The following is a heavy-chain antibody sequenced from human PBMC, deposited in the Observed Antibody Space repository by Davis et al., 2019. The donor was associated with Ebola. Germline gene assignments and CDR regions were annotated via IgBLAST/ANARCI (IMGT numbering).Heavy chain of an antibody. CDR1: GFTFSSYW. Sequence: AGSLTLSCAASGFTFSSYWMSWIRQAPGKGLEWVSYISSSGSTIYYAASVKGRITISRDNAKNSLYLQMNSLRAEDTAVYYCARVLLWFGELFNHYYFDYWGQGTLVTVSS. CDR2: ISSSGSTI. V-gene: IGHV3-11*01. CDR3: ARVLLWFGELFNHYYFDY. J-gene: IGHJ4*02. D-gene: IGHD3-10*01.